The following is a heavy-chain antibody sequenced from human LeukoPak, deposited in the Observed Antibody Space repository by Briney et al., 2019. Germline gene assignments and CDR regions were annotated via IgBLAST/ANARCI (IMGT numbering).Heavy chain of an antibody. Sequence: GGSLRLSCSASGFAFSAYWMNWVRQAPGKGPEWVANINLGGSAKSYADSVKGRCTISRDNAKNSLYLQMNSLRVEDTAVYYCAAWGLHNYWGQGTLVTVSS. CDR2: INLGGSAK. J-gene: IGHJ4*02. D-gene: IGHD7-27*01. V-gene: IGHV3-7*01. CDR1: GFAFSAYW. CDR3: AAWGLHNY.